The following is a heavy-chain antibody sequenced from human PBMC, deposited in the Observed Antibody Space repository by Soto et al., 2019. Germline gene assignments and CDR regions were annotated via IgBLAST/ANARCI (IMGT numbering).Heavy chain of an antibody. Sequence: GASVKVSCKASGYTFTSYAMHWVRQAPGQRLEWMGWINAGNGNTKYSQKFQGRVTITRDTSASTAYMELSSLRSEDTAVYYCARPGTIRGSVWFDYWGQGTLVTVSP. J-gene: IGHJ4*02. CDR2: INAGNGNT. CDR3: ARPGTIRGSVWFDY. D-gene: IGHD3-9*01. V-gene: IGHV1-3*01. CDR1: GYTFTSYA.